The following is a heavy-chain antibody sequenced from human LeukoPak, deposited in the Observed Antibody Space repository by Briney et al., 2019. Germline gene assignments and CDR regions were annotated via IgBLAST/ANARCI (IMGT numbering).Heavy chain of an antibody. D-gene: IGHD1-26*01. Sequence: GASVKVSCKASDYTFISYGISWVRQAPGQGLEWMGWISAYNGHTNYAQKFQGRVTMTTDTSTSTAYVELRSLRSDDTAVYYCARGIHSGSSGPYYFDYWGQGTLVTVSS. V-gene: IGHV1-18*01. CDR3: ARGIHSGSSGPYYFDY. CDR1: DYTFISYG. CDR2: ISAYNGHT. J-gene: IGHJ4*02.